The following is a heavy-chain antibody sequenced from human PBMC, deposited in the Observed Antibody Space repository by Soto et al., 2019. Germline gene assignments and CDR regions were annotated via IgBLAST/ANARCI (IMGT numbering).Heavy chain of an antibody. CDR1: GGTFSSYA. Sequence: ASVKVSCKASGGTFSSYAISWVRQAPGQGLEWMGWISAYNGNTNYAQKLQGRVTMTTDTSTSTAYMELRSLRSDDTAVYYCARSTYYYDSSGYYYPYWGQGTLVTVSS. J-gene: IGHJ4*02. CDR3: ARSTYYYDSSGYYYPY. D-gene: IGHD3-22*01. V-gene: IGHV1-18*01. CDR2: ISAYNGNT.